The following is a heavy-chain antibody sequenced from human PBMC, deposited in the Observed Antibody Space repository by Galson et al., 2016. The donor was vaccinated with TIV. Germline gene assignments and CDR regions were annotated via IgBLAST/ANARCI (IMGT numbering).Heavy chain of an antibody. CDR1: GGSIITKSYY. CDR3: ARERTPPGPDNDTWFDP. CDR2: VYDNGNA. J-gene: IGHJ5*02. D-gene: IGHD3-22*01. V-gene: IGHV4-39*07. Sequence: LSLTCIVSGGSIITKSYYWGWIRQPPGKGLEWIGIVYDNGNAYYNPSLKSRVTISVDTSTNQFSLKRTSVTAADTAVYYCARERTPPGPDNDTWFDPWGHGILVTVSS.